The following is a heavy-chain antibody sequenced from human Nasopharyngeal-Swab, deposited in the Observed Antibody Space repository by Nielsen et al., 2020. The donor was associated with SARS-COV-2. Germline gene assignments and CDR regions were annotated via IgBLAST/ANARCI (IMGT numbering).Heavy chain of an antibody. CDR1: GFSFSSYA. D-gene: IGHD3-22*01. V-gene: IGHV3-21*01. CDR3: ARVSFDSSGYYSTGPQKY. J-gene: IGHJ4*02. Sequence: GESLKISCAVSGFSFSSYAMNWVRQAPGKELEWVSSISSSSSYIYYADSVKGRFTISRDNAKNSLYLQMNSLRAEDTAVYYCARVSFDSSGYYSTGPQKYWGQGTLVTVSS. CDR2: ISSSSSYI.